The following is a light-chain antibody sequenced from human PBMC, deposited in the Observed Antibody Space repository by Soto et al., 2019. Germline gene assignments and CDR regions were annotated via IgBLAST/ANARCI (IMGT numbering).Light chain of an antibody. J-gene: IGLJ2*01. CDR3: SSYTSSSTLEHVV. CDR2: DVS. CDR1: SSDVGGYNY. V-gene: IGLV2-14*01. Sequence: QSVLTQPASVSGSPGHSITISCTGTSSDVGGYNYVSWYQQHPGKAPKLMIYDVSNRPSGVSNRFSGSKSGNTASLTISGLQAEDEADYYCSSYTSSSTLEHVVFGGGTKLTVL.